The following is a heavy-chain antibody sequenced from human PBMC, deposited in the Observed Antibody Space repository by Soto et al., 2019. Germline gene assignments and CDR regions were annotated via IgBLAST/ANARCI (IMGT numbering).Heavy chain of an antibody. CDR3: TTVWRISYYYGMDV. CDR1: GFTVSSND. V-gene: IGHV3-15*01. Sequence: GGSLRLSCAASGFTVSSNDMSWVRQAPGKGLEWVGRIKSKTDGGTTDYAAPVKGRFTISRDDSKNTLYLQMNSLKTEDTAVYYCTTVWRISYYYGMDVWGQGTTVTVS. D-gene: IGHD3-16*01. CDR2: IKSKTDGGTT. J-gene: IGHJ6*02.